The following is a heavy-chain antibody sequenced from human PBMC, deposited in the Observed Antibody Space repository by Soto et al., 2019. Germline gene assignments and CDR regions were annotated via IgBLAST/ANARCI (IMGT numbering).Heavy chain of an antibody. D-gene: IGHD2-2*02. Sequence: WSLRLSCAASWFTVSSNYMSWVRQAPGKGLEWVSVIYSGGSTYYADSVKGRFTISRDNSKNTLYLQMNSLRAEDTAVYYCARLYSMATIDYWGQGTLVTVSS. J-gene: IGHJ4*02. CDR3: ARLYSMATIDY. CDR1: WFTVSSNY. V-gene: IGHV3-53*01. CDR2: IYSGGST.